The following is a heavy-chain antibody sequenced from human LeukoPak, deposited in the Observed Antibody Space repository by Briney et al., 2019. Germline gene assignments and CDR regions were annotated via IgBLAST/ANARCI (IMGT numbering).Heavy chain of an antibody. CDR1: GGTFSSYA. Sequence: SVKVSCKASGGTFSSYAISWVRQAPGQGLEWMGGIIPIFGTANYAQKFQGRVTITTDESTSTAYMELSSLRSEDTAVYYCATYYYASCGYYDTSFDYWGQGTLVTVSS. D-gene: IGHD3-22*01. J-gene: IGHJ4*02. CDR3: ATYYYASCGYYDTSFDY. V-gene: IGHV1-69*05. CDR2: IIPIFGTA.